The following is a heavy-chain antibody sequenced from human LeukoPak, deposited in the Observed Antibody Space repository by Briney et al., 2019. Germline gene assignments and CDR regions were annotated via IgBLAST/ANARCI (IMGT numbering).Heavy chain of an antibody. CDR3: AREDFNDYGVLFDY. V-gene: IGHV1-18*01. J-gene: IGHJ4*02. CDR1: GYTFTSYG. D-gene: IGHD4-17*01. Sequence: ASVKVSCKASGYTFTSYGISWVRQAPGQGLEWMEWISAYNGNTNYAQKLQGRVTMTTDTSTSTAYMELRSLRSDDTAAYYCAREDFNDYGVLFDYWGQGTLVTVSS. CDR2: ISAYNGNT.